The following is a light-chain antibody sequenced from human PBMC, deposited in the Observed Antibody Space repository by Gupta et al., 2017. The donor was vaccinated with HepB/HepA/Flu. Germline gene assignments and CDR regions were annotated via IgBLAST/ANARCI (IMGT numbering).Light chain of an antibody. Sequence: NFMLTQPHSVSESPGKTVTISCTRSSGSIASNYVQWYQQRPGSAPTTVIYEDNQRPSGVPDRFSGSIDSSSNSASLXIXGLKTEXEADYYCQSYDSSNRVFGGGTKLTVL. CDR3: QSYDSSNRV. V-gene: IGLV6-57*03. J-gene: IGLJ3*02. CDR2: EDN. CDR1: SGSIASNY.